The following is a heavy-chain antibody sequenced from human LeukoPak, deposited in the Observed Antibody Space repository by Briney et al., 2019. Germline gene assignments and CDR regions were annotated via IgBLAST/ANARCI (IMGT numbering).Heavy chain of an antibody. CDR2: ISAYNGNS. V-gene: IGHV1-18*01. CDR1: GYTFTSYG. D-gene: IGHD3-3*01. J-gene: IGHJ3*02. CDR3: ARDLPIFGVLITRGLGAFDI. Sequence: GASVKVSCKASGYTFTSYGISWLRQAPGQGPEWMGWISAYNGNSNYAQKLQGRVTMTTDTSTSTAYMELRSLRSDDTAVYYCARDLPIFGVLITRGLGAFDIWGQGTMVIVSS.